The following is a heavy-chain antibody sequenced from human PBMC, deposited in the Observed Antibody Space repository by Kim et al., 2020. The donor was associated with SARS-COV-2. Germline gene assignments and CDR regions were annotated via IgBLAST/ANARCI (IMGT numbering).Heavy chain of an antibody. CDR3: ARGYEGAAVVHGMDV. J-gene: IGHJ6*02. Sequence: GGSLRLSCAASGFTFSSYDMHWVRQATGKGLEWVSAIGTAGDTYYPGSVKGRFTISRENAKNSLYLQMNSLRAGDTAVYYCARGYEGAAVVHGMDVWGQGTTVTVSS. CDR2: IGTAGDT. CDR1: GFTFSSYD. V-gene: IGHV3-13*01. D-gene: IGHD5-18*01.